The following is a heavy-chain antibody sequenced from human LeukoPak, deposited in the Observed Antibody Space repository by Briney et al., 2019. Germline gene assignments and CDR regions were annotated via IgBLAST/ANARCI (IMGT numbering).Heavy chain of an antibody. V-gene: IGHV3-23*01. J-gene: IGHJ4*02. CDR1: GFTFSSYA. D-gene: IGHD3-3*01. CDR2: ISGSGGST. CDR3: AKDTTYDFWSGYYSDY. Sequence: PGGSLRLSCAASGFTFSSYAMSWVRQAPGKGLEWVSAISGSGGSTYYADSVKGRFTISRDNSKNTLYLQMNSLRAEDTAVYYCAKDTTYDFWSGYYSDYWGQGTLVTVSS.